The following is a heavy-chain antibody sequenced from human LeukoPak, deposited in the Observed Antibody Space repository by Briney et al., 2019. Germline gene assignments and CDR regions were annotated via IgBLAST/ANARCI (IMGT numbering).Heavy chain of an antibody. V-gene: IGHV1-69*05. CDR2: IIPIFGTA. CDR1: GGTFSSYA. J-gene: IGHJ4*02. CDR3: AREGDGAYGDYENY. D-gene: IGHD4-17*01. Sequence: ASVKVSCKASGGTFSSYAISWVRQAPGQGLEWMGRIIPIFGTANYAQKFQGRVTITTDESTSTAYMELSSLRSEDTAVYYCAREGDGAYGDYENYWGKGTLVTVSS.